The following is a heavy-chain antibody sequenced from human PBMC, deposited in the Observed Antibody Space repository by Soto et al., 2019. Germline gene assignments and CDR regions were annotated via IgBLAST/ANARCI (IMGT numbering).Heavy chain of an antibody. Sequence: SGESLKISCAASGFTFSSYAMSWVRQAPGKGLEWVSSISGSGGGTYYADSVKGRFTFSRDNSKNTLYLQMNSLRAEDTAVYYCAKFGMATTKRSPPYYIDYWGQGALVTVSS. CDR1: GFTFSSYA. CDR2: ISGSGGGT. D-gene: IGHD1-1*01. V-gene: IGHV3-23*01. J-gene: IGHJ4*02. CDR3: AKFGMATTKRSPPYYIDY.